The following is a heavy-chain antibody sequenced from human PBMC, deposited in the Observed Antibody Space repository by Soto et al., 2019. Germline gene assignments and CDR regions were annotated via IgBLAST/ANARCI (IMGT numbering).Heavy chain of an antibody. CDR1: GFTFSSYW. D-gene: IGHD1-1*01. Sequence: GGSLRLSCADSGFTFSSYWMSWVRQAPGKGLEWVANVKYDGSQTYYVGSVKGRFTISRDNAKNSLYLQMNSLRAEDTAVYYCTRDFQGPLDYGMDVWGQGTTVTV. CDR3: TRDFQGPLDYGMDV. CDR2: VKYDGSQT. J-gene: IGHJ6*02. V-gene: IGHV3-7*01.